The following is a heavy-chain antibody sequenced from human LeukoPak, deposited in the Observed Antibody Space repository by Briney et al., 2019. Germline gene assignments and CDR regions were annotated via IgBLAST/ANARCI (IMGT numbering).Heavy chain of an antibody. D-gene: IGHD1/OR15-1a*01. Sequence: SGGSLRLSCAASGFTFSSYWMSWVRQAPGKGLEWVANIRQDGSVQNYVDSVKGRFTISRDNPKNSVYLQMSSLRAEDTAVYYCLVTTRRRGIDYWGQGTLVTVSS. CDR1: GFTFSSYW. V-gene: IGHV3-7*01. CDR3: LVTTRRRGIDY. J-gene: IGHJ4*02. CDR2: IRQDGSVQ.